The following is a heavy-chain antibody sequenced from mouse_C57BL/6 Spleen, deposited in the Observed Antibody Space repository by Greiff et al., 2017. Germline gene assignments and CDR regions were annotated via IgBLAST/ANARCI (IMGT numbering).Heavy chain of an antibody. CDR2: ISSGSSTI. V-gene: IGHV5-17*01. Sequence: EVQLVESGGGLVKPGGSLKLSCAASGFTFSDYGMHWVRQAPEKGLEWVAYISSGSSTIYYADTVKGRFTISRDNAKNTLFLQMTSLRSEDTAMYYCAILQGDLAWFAYWGQGTLVTVSA. CDR3: AILQGDLAWFAY. CDR1: GFTFSDYG. J-gene: IGHJ3*01. D-gene: IGHD1-1*01.